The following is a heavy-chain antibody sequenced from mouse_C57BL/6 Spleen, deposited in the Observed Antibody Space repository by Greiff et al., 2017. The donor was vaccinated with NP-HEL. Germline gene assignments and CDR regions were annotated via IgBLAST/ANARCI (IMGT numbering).Heavy chain of an antibody. V-gene: IGHV14-1*01. CDR3: TTGDYGYAMDY. CDR1: GFNIKDYY. CDR2: IDSEDGDT. J-gene: IGHJ4*01. D-gene: IGHD1-1*01. Sequence: EVQLQQSGAELVRPGASVKLSCTAPGFNIKDYYMHWVKQRPEQGLEWIGRIDSEDGDTEYAPKFQGQATMTADTSSNTAYLQPSSLTFDDTAVYYCTTGDYGYAMDYWGRGTSVTVSS.